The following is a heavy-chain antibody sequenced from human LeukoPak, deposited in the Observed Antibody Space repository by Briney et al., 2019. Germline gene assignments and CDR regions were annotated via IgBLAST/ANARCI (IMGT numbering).Heavy chain of an antibody. CDR1: GFTFSGYW. V-gene: IGHV3-74*01. J-gene: IGHJ5*02. Sequence: QPGGSLRLSCAASGFTFSGYWMHWVRQAPGKGLEWVSRINIDGATTNYADSVKGRFTISRDNAKNTLHLQMNSLRADDTVVYYCVRGAVGAGVWFDPWGQGTLVTVSS. CDR2: INIDGATT. D-gene: IGHD1-26*01. CDR3: VRGAVGAGVWFDP.